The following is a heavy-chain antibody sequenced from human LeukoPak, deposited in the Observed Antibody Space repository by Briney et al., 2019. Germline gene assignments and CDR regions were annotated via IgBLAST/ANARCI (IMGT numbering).Heavy chain of an antibody. CDR2: ISWNSGSI. J-gene: IGHJ4*02. D-gene: IGHD1-26*01. V-gene: IGHV3-9*01. Sequence: GGSLRLSCAASGFTFDDYAMHWVRQAPGKGLEWVSGISWNSGSIGYADSVKGRFTISRDNAKNSLYLQMNSLRAEDTALYYCAKDKGYSGSYYPIDYWGQRTLVTVSS. CDR1: GFTFDDYA. CDR3: AKDKGYSGSYYPIDY.